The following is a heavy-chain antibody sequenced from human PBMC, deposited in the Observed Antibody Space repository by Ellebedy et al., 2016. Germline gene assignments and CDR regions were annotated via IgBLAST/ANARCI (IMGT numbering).Heavy chain of an antibody. CDR1: GSTFTSYS. Sequence: GSLRLXXAVSGSTFTSYSMKWVRQTPGKGLEWIGEINHSGSTKYNPSLKSRVTMSVDTSKIQFSLRLSSVTAADTAVYYCARGDGSGSLIDYWGQGTLVTVSS. V-gene: IGHV4-34*01. D-gene: IGHD3-10*01. J-gene: IGHJ4*02. CDR2: INHSGST. CDR3: ARGDGSGSLIDY.